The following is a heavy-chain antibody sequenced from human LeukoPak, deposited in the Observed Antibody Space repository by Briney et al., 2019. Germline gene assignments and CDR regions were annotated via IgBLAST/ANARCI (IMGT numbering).Heavy chain of an antibody. J-gene: IGHJ5*02. V-gene: IGHV4-59*01. CDR3: AREGTGASRWFDP. D-gene: IGHD1-26*01. CDR2: IHYTGNT. CDR1: GGSISTYY. Sequence: SETLSLTCAVSGGSISTYYCSWIRQPPGKGLEWIGYIHYTGNTNYNPSLKSRVTISLDTSKNQFSLKLSSVTAADTAVYYCAREGTGASRWFDPWGQGTLVTVSS.